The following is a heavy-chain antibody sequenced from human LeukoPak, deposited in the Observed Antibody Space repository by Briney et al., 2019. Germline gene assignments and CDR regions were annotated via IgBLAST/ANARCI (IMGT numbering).Heavy chain of an antibody. CDR2: ISSSGNAK. CDR3: ASSDTSGYPNFDY. J-gene: IGHJ4*02. V-gene: IGHV3-48*03. CDR1: GFTFSSYE. D-gene: IGHD3-22*01. Sequence: GGSLRLSCAASGFTFSSYEMNWVRQAPGKGLDWVAYISSSGNAKHFADSVKGRFTISRDNAKNSLYLQMNSLRAEDTAVYYCASSDTSGYPNFDYWGQGILVTVSS.